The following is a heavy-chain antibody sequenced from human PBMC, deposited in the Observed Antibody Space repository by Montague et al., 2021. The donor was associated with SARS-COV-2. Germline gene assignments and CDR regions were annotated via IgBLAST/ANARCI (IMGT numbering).Heavy chain of an antibody. D-gene: IGHD3-10*01. J-gene: IGHJ2*01. V-gene: IGHV4-39*01. CDR1: GGSISSSSYY. CDR2: DYYSGSN. Sequence: SETLSLTCTVPGGSISSSSYYWGWIRQRPGKGLEWNGSDYYSGSNYYNPSIKSRVTISVDTSKSQFSLKLSSVTAADTAVYSCAITYYYGSGSYYWYFDLWGRGTLVTVSS. CDR3: AITYYYGSGSYYWYFDL.